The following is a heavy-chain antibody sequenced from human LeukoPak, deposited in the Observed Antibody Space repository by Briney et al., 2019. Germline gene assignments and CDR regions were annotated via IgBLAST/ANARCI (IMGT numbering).Heavy chain of an antibody. CDR1: GGTFSSYA. J-gene: IGHJ5*02. D-gene: IGHD1-14*01. CDR3: ARELEPNWFDP. Sequence: SVKVSCKASGGTFSSYAISWVRQAPGQGLEWMGRTIPIFGTANYAQKFQGRVTITTDESTGTAYMELSSLRSEDTAVYYCARELEPNWFDPWGQGTLVAVSS. CDR2: TIPIFGTA. V-gene: IGHV1-69*05.